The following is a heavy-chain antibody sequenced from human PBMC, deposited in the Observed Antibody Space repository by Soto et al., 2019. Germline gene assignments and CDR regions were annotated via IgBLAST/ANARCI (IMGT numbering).Heavy chain of an antibody. CDR1: GGSISSGGYY. Sequence: QVQLQESGPGLVKPSQTLSLTCTVSGGSISSGGYYWSWIRQHPGKGLEWIGYIYYSGSTHYNPSLKSRVTISVDTSKNQFSRKLSSGTAADTAVYYCARVRRMYDSSGYPIAPFDYWGQGTLVTVSS. CDR3: ARVRRMYDSSGYPIAPFDY. D-gene: IGHD3-22*01. J-gene: IGHJ4*02. CDR2: IYYSGST. V-gene: IGHV4-31*03.